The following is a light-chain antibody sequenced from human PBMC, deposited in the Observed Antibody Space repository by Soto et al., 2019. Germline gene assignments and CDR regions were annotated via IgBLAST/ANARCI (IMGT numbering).Light chain of an antibody. CDR1: QSVSSSY. J-gene: IGKJ5*01. CDR3: QQYGSSPIT. Sequence: EIVLTQSPATLSLSPGERATLSCGASQSVSSSYLDWYQQKPGLAPRLLIYDASSMPTGIPDRFSGSGSGTDFTLTISRLEPEDFAVYYCQQYGSSPITFGQGTRLEIK. V-gene: IGKV3D-20*01. CDR2: DAS.